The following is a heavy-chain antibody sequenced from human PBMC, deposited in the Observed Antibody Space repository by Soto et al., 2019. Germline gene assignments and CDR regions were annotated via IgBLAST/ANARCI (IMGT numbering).Heavy chain of an antibody. Sequence: TLSLTSAVSGGSIDSGAFSLSWIRQPPGKGLEWIGYVTHSGTAYSIPSLNGRLTLSVDSSQTQFSLKLTSVTAADSAFYYCARIHWAQSSLDYWGRGILVTVSS. J-gene: IGHJ4*02. CDR1: GGSIDSGAFS. CDR3: ARIHWAQSSLDY. CDR2: VTHSGTA. V-gene: IGHV4-30-2*01. D-gene: IGHD6-19*01.